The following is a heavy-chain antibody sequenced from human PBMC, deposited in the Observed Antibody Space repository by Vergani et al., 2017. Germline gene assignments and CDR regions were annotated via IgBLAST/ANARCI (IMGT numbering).Heavy chain of an antibody. CDR1: GGSISSGNYY. CDR2: IYTSGST. CDR3: ARGNPYVDFDI. D-gene: IGHD3-16*01. V-gene: IGHV4-61*02. Sequence: QVQLQESGPGLVKPSQTLSLTCTVSGGSISSGNYYWSWIRQPAGKGLEWIGRIYTSGSTNYNPSLKSRVTMSVDTSKNQFSLKLSSVTAADTAVYYCARGNPYVDFDIWGQGTMITVSS. J-gene: IGHJ3*02.